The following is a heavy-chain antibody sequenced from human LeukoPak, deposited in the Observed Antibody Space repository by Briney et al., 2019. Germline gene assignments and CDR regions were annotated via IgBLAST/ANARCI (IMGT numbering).Heavy chain of an antibody. CDR3: ANHIAAAVPSDFDY. J-gene: IGHJ4*02. CDR1: GFTVSSNY. D-gene: IGHD6-13*01. CDR2: IYSGGST. Sequence: GGSLRLSCAASGFTVSSNYISWVRQAPGKGLEWVSVIYSGGSTYYADSVKGRFTISRDNSKNTLYLQMNSLRAEDTAVYYCANHIAAAVPSDFDYWGQGTLVTVSS. V-gene: IGHV3-66*01.